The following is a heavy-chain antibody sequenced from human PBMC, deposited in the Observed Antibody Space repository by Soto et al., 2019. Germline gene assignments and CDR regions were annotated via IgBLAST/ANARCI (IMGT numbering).Heavy chain of an antibody. CDR3: ARSQGGSSSLDIYYYHYYGMDV. CDR2: IIPIFGTA. J-gene: IGHJ6*02. CDR1: GGTFSSYA. V-gene: IGHV1-69*01. D-gene: IGHD2-15*01. Sequence: QVQLVQSGAEVQKPGSSVKVSCKAPGGTFSSYAISWVRQAPGQGLEWMGGIIPIFGTANYAQKFQGRVTITADESTSTGYMELSSLRSEDTAVYYCARSQGGSSSLDIYYYHYYGMDVWGQGTTVTVSS.